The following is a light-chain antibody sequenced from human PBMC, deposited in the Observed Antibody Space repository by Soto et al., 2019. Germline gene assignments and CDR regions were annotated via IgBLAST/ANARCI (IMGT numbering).Light chain of an antibody. CDR1: SSDVGGYNY. V-gene: IGLV2-14*01. J-gene: IGLJ1*01. Sequence: QSVLTQPASVSVSPGQSITISCTGTSSDVGGYNYVSWYQQHPGKAPKLMIYEVSNRPSGVSNRSSGSKSGNTASLTISGLQAEDEADYYCSSYTSSTFYVFGTGPKVTVL. CDR2: EVS. CDR3: SSYTSSTFYV.